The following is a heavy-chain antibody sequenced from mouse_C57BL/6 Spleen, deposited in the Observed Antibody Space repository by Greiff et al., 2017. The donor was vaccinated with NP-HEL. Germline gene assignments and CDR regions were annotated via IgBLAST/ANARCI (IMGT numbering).Heavy chain of an antibody. D-gene: IGHD2-4*01. J-gene: IGHJ3*01. Sequence: EVQLVESGPGLVKPSQSLSLTCSVTGYSITSGYYWNWIRQFPGNKLEWMGYISYDGSNNYNPSLKNRISITRDTSKNQFFLKLNSVTTEDTATYYCARGEDYGFAYWGQGTLVTVSA. CDR1: GYSITSGYY. V-gene: IGHV3-6*01. CDR3: ARGEDYGFAY. CDR2: ISYDGSN.